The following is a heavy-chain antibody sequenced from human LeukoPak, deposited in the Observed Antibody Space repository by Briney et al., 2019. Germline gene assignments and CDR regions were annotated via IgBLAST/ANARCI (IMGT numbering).Heavy chain of an antibody. CDR1: GFTFSRHD. Sequence: GKSLRLSCVASGFTFSRHDMHWVRQAPGKGLEWVAVISYESSYKFFADSVKGRFTVSRGNSKTTLYLQMNRLSPEDTAVYYCAKSQLTTVDYYGMDVWGHGTTVIVSS. CDR2: ISYESSYK. V-gene: IGHV3-30*18. CDR3: AKSQLTTVDYYGMDV. J-gene: IGHJ6*02. D-gene: IGHD4-23*01.